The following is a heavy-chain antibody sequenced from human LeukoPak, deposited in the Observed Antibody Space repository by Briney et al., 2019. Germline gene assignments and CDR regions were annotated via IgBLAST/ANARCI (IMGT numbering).Heavy chain of an antibody. CDR2: ISYDGSNK. Sequence: GGSLRLSCAASGFTFSSYAMHWVRQAPGKGLEWVAVISYDGSNKYYADSVKGRFTISRDNSKNTLYLQMNSLRAEDTAVYYCARAGSEGPWGQGTLVTVSS. D-gene: IGHD7-27*01. CDR1: GFTFSSYA. CDR3: ARAGSEGP. V-gene: IGHV3-30*04. J-gene: IGHJ5*02.